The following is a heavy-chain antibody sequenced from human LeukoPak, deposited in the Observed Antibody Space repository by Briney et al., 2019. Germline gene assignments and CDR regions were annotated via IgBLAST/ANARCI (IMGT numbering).Heavy chain of an antibody. CDR1: GFSLSRFN. D-gene: IGHD2-15*01. CDR2: IISSVYYM. J-gene: IGHJ4*02. V-gene: IGHV3-21*01. CDR3: ARLDCSGASCYLDY. Sequence: GGCLRVSCEVSGFSLSRFNTHWVRPALGEGLGWVSGIISSVYYMTYTDSVKGRFTVSTENAKNSVFLLMSSLTAEGTAVYYCARLDCSGASCYLDYWGQGTVVSLPS.